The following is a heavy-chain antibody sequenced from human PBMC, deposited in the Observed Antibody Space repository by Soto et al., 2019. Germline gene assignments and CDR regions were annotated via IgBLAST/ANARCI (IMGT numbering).Heavy chain of an antibody. V-gene: IGHV3-43*01. CDR1: GFTFEDYT. CDR3: AKGSESDTVWGSYRFREYFQQ. Sequence: GSLRLSCAASGFTFEDYTMHWVRQAPGKGLEWGSLISWDGGSTYYADSVKGRFTISRDNSKNSLYLQMNSLRTEDTALYYCAKGSESDTVWGSYRFREYFQQWGQATLVTVSS. D-gene: IGHD3-16*02. CDR2: ISWDGGST. J-gene: IGHJ1*01.